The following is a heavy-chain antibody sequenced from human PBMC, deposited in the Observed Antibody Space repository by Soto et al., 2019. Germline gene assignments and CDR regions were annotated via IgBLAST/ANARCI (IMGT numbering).Heavy chain of an antibody. CDR1: GYTFTRSG. J-gene: IGHJ5*02. Sequence: ASVKVSCKASGYTFTRSGISWVRQAPGQGLEWMGWISTYNGNTNYAQKLQGRVTMTTDTSTSTAYMELRSLRSDDTAVYYCARGFRVAATRWWFDPWGQGTLVTVSS. CDR3: ARGFRVAATRWWFDP. D-gene: IGHD2-15*01. V-gene: IGHV1-18*01. CDR2: ISTYNGNT.